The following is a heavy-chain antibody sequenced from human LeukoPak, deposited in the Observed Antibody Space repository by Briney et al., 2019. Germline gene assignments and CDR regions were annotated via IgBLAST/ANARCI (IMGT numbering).Heavy chain of an antibody. V-gene: IGHV1-69*04. CDR2: IIPILGIA. CDR3: ARDPSPTVTTKLDY. Sequence: SVKVSCKASGGTFTSYAISWVRQAPGQGLEWMGRIIPILGIANYAQKFQGRVTITADKSTSTAYMELSSLRSEDTAVYYCARDPSPTVTTKLDYWGQGTLVTVSS. CDR1: GGTFTSYA. J-gene: IGHJ4*02. D-gene: IGHD4-17*01.